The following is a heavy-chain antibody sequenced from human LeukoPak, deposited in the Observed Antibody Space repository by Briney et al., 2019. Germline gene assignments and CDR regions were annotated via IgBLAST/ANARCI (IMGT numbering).Heavy chain of an antibody. CDR2: ISTGSSYI. Sequence: GGSLRLSCVASGFTFSSYTMNWVRQAPGKGLEWVSSISTGSSYIYYADSVKGRFTISRDNAKNSLYLQMNSLRAEDTAVYYCARDREPGTSASRFDYWGQGTLVTVSS. J-gene: IGHJ4*02. D-gene: IGHD2-8*02. CDR3: ARDREPGTSASRFDY. CDR1: GFTFSSYT. V-gene: IGHV3-21*04.